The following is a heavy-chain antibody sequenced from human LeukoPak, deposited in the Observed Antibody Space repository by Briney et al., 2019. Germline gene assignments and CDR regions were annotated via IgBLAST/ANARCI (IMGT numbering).Heavy chain of an antibody. D-gene: IGHD3-10*01. V-gene: IGHV4-59*01. CDR2: IYYGGGT. CDR1: GGSFSGYY. CDR3: VRSSENYFGP. Sequence: PSETLSLTCAVYGGSFSGYYWSWIRQPPGKGLEWIGEIYYGGGTKYIASFKSRVTMSVDTSKSQFSLRLTSVTAADTAIYYCVRSSENYFGPWGQGTLVTVSS. J-gene: IGHJ5*02.